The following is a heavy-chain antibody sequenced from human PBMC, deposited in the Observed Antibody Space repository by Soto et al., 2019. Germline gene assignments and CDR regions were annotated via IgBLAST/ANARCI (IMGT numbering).Heavy chain of an antibody. CDR1: GYSFTTSG. CDR2: ISAYTDTP. J-gene: IGHJ5*02. CDR3: ARVIPCVEDSFDP. V-gene: IGHV1-18*01. D-gene: IGHD2-2*01. Sequence: VKGSCKGFGYSFTTSGVARGLKDPGQGLEWMGWISAYTDTPNYAQKFQGRVTMTIDTSTSTAYMDLRSLTSDDPAVYYCARVIPCVEDSFDPWGQGTLLTVSS.